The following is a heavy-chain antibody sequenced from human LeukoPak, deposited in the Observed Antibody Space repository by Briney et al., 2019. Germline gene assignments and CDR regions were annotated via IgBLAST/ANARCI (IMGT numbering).Heavy chain of an antibody. CDR1: GFTFDDYA. Sequence: PGGSLRLSCAASGFTFDDYAMHWVRQAPGKGLEWVSGISWNSGSIGYADSVKGRFTISRDNAKNSLYLQMNSLRAEDTAVYYCARNLYSSGWRHFDYWGQGTLVTVSS. D-gene: IGHD6-19*01. J-gene: IGHJ4*02. V-gene: IGHV3-9*01. CDR3: ARNLYSSGWRHFDY. CDR2: ISWNSGSI.